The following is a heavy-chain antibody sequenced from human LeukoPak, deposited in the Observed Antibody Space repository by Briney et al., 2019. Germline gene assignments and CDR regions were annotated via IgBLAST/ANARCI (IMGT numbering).Heavy chain of an antibody. D-gene: IGHD3-3*01. J-gene: IGHJ2*01. CDR1: GFTFSNYV. Sequence: GGSLRLSCAASGFTFSNYVMHWVLQAPGKGPEWAAYPTYDGINAMYADSVTGRFTISRDNSRNTLFLQMNSLRAEDTAVYYCVRDGDDFWSVAWYFDPWGRGTLVTVSS. V-gene: IGHV3-30*01. CDR3: VRDGDDFWSVAWYFDP. CDR2: PTYDGINA.